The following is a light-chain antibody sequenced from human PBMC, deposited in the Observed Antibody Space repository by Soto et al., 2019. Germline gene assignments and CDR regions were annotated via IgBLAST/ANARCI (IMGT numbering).Light chain of an antibody. CDR3: QQRSNWPPLT. CDR1: QRVSSY. CDR2: DAS. V-gene: IGKV3-11*01. J-gene: IGKJ4*01. Sequence: EIVLTQSPATLSLSPGERATLSCRASQRVSSYLAWYQQKPGQAPRLLIYDASNRATGSPARFSGSGSGTDFTLSISSLVPEDLAVYYCQQRSNWPPLTFGGGTKVEIK.